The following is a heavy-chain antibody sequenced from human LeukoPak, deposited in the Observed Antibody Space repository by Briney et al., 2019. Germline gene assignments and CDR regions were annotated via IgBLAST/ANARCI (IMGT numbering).Heavy chain of an antibody. CDR2: IYSDAINT. CDR1: GFTFSSYG. Sequence: GGSLRLSCAASGFTFSSYGMHWVRQAPGEGLEWVAYIYSDAINTKYADSVKGRFTISRDNSKNTLYLQMNSLRAEDTAVYYCAKGQGIAVAGTDYWGQGTLVTVSS. CDR3: AKGQGIAVAGTDY. V-gene: IGHV3-30*02. J-gene: IGHJ4*02. D-gene: IGHD6-19*01.